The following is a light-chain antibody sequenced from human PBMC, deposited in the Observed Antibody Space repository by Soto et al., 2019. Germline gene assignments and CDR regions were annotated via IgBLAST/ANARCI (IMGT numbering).Light chain of an antibody. CDR2: EAS. J-gene: IGKJ4*01. CDR3: QQYNKWPLT. V-gene: IGKV3-15*01. Sequence: EIVMTQSPATLSVSPGERATLSCRASQSVASNLAWYQQKPGQAPSLLIYEASTRATGIPARFRGSGSGTEFTLTISSLQSEDFAVYYCQQYNKWPLTFGGGTKVEIK. CDR1: QSVASN.